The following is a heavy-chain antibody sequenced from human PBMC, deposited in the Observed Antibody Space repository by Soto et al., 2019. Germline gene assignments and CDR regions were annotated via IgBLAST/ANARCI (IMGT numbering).Heavy chain of an antibody. V-gene: IGHV4-31*03. J-gene: IGHJ6*02. CDR3: ARYPTVTTGGGYYYYGMDV. Sequence: TLSLTGTVSGDSISSGGYYWSWIRQHPGKGLEWIGYIYYSGSTYYNPSLKSRVTISVDTSKNQFSLKLSSVTAADTAVYYCARYPTVTTGGGYYYYGMDVWGQGTTVTVSS. CDR1: GDSISSGGYY. CDR2: IYYSGST. D-gene: IGHD4-17*01.